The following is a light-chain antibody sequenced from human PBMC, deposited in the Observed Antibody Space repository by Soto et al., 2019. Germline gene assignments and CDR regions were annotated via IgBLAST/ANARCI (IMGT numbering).Light chain of an antibody. CDR3: QQCGSSPS. J-gene: IGKJ1*01. CDR1: QSVSSSY. Sequence: EIVLTQSPGTLSLSPWERASLACRASQSVSSSYLAWYQQKPGQAPRLLIYDTSSRATGIPDRFSGSGSGTDFTLAISRLEPEDFAVYYYQQCGSSPSFGQGTNVELK. CDR2: DTS. V-gene: IGKV3-20*01.